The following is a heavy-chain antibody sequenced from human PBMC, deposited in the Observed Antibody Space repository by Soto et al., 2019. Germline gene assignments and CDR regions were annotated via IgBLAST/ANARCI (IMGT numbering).Heavy chain of an antibody. CDR3: AKEATNINNVDY. V-gene: IGHV3-48*03. CDR1: GFTFSNSE. J-gene: IGHJ4*02. D-gene: IGHD1-26*01. CDR2: ISSVGSTV. Sequence: EVHLVESGGGLVQPGGSLRLSCAASGFTFSNSEMNWVRQAPGKGLEWVSYISSVGSTVYYADSVKGRFTISRDNAKNSLFLQRNSLRAEDTAVYYCAKEATNINNVDYWGQGTLVTVSS.